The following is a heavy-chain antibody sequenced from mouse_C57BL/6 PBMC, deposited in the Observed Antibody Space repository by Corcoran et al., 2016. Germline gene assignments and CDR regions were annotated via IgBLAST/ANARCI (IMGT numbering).Heavy chain of an antibody. V-gene: IGHV1-69*01. CDR1: GYTFTSYW. J-gene: IGHJ4*01. CDR3: ARGYYSNHMDY. CDR2: IDPSDSYT. Sequence: QVQLQQPGAELVMPGASVKLSCKASGYTFTSYWMHWVKQRPGQGLEWIGEIDPSDSYTNYNQKFKGKSTLTVDKSSSTAYMQLSSLTSEDSAVYYCARGYYSNHMDYWGQGTSVTVSS. D-gene: IGHD2-5*01.